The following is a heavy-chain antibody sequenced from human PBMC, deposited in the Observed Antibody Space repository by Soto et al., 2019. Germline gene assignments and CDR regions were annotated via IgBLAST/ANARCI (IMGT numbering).Heavy chain of an antibody. CDR2: IIPIFGTA. Sequence: SVKASCKASGGTISSKALSWARQAPGQGLEWMGGIIPIFGTANYAQKFQGRVTITADESTSTAYMELGSLRSEDTVVYYCARSGVGDPDYWGQGTLVTVSS. CDR1: GGTISSKA. CDR3: ARSGVGDPDY. J-gene: IGHJ4*02. V-gene: IGHV1-69*13. D-gene: IGHD2-21*01.